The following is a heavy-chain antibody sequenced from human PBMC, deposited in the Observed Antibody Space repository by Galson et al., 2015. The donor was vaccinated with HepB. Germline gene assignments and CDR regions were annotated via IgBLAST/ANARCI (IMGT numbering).Heavy chain of an antibody. CDR1: GATFRTYA. D-gene: IGHD2-2*01. V-gene: IGHV3-64*02. CDR2: INANGGST. Sequence: SLRLSCAASGATFRTYAMYWVRQAPGKGLEYVSAINANGGSTYYADSVKGGFTISRDDSKNTLYLQMGSLRVEDMAVYYCARSYCSGNSCYLRNAFDVWGQGTMVTVSS. CDR3: ARSYCSGNSCYLRNAFDV. J-gene: IGHJ3*01.